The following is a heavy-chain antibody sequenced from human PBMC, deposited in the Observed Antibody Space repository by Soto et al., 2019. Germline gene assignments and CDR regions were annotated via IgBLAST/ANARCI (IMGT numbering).Heavy chain of an antibody. Sequence: EVQLLESGGGLVQPGGSLRLSCAASGFTFSNYAVSWVRQAPGKGLEWVSAISGSGGTTYYADSVKGRFTISRDNSKDTLQLHRNSLRAEGTGIYYCAKTPRRWRVYFDCWCQGAVVTVSS. V-gene: IGHV3-23*01. CDR3: AKTPRRWRVYFDC. CDR2: ISGSGGTT. J-gene: IGHJ4*02. D-gene: IGHD6-19*01. CDR1: GFTFSNYA.